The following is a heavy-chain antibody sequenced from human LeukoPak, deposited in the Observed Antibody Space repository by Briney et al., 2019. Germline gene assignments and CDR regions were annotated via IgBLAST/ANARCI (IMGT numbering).Heavy chain of an antibody. J-gene: IGHJ6*03. V-gene: IGHV1-2*02. CDR1: GYTFTGYY. Sequence: ASVTVSCKASGYTFTGYYMHWVRQAPGQGLEWMGWINPNSGGTNYAQKFQGRVTMTRDTSISTAYMELSRLRSDDTAVYYCARAVLTGYYNRYYYYMDVWGKGTTVTVSS. CDR2: INPNSGGT. CDR3: ARAVLTGYYNRYYYYMDV. D-gene: IGHD3-9*01.